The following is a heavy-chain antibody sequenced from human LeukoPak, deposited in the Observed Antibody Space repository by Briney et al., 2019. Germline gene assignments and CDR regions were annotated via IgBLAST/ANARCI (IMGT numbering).Heavy chain of an antibody. Sequence: GGSLRHSCAASGFTFSSYWLHWVRQGPGKGLVWVSRINSDGSSTSYADSVKGRFTISRDNAKNTLYLQMNSLRAEDTAVYYCARDLGVSSGYYGSFDYWGEGELGSVSS. CDR3: ARDLGVSSGYYGSFDY. J-gene: IGHJ4*03. D-gene: IGHD3-22*01. CDR2: INSDGSST. V-gene: IGHV3-74*01. CDR1: GFTFSSYW.